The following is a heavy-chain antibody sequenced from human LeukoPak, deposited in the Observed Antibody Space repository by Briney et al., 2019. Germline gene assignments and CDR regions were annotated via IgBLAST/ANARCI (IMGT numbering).Heavy chain of an antibody. J-gene: IGHJ6*02. CDR2: IWYDGSNK. V-gene: IGHV3-33*01. CDR3: ARDLSPGQIRRYGMDV. CDR1: GFTFSSYG. Sequence: GGSLRLSCAASGFTFSSYGMHWVRQAQGKGLEGVAVIWYDGSNKYYADSVKGRFTISRDNSKNTLYLQMNSLRAEDTAVYYCARDLSPGQIRRYGMDVWGQGTTVTVSS.